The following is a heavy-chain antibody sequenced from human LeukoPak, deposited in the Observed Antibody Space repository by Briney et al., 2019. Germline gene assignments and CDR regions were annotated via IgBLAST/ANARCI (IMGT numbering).Heavy chain of an antibody. D-gene: IGHD4-17*01. Sequence: PSETLSLTCTVSGGSISSGGHSWSWVRQAPGKGLEWVSVIYSGGSTYYADSVKGRFTISRDNSKNTLYLQMNSLRAEDTAVYYCARERVGYGDYFDCWGQGTLVTVSS. CDR3: ARERVGYGDYFDC. V-gene: IGHV3-53*01. J-gene: IGHJ4*02. CDR1: GGSISSGGHS. CDR2: IYSGGST.